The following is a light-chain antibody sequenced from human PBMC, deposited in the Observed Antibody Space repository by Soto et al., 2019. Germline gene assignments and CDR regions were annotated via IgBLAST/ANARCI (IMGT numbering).Light chain of an antibody. CDR1: QSVSSSY. V-gene: IGKV3-20*01. J-gene: IGKJ1*01. CDR3: QQYGSSPWT. CDR2: GAS. Sequence: EIVLTQSPGTLSLSPGERGTLSCRASQSVSSSYLAWYQQKPGQAPRPLIYGASSRATGIPDRFSGSGSGTDFTLTISRLEPEDFAVYYCQQYGSSPWTFDQGTKVETK.